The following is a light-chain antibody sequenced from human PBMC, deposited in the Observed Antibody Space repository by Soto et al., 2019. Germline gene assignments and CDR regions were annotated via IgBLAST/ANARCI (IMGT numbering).Light chain of an antibody. CDR3: QQRSNWPRT. CDR2: DVS. CDR1: QNISSY. J-gene: IGKJ1*01. Sequence: IVLTQSLATMSWSPVERATLSCRASQNISSYLIWYQQKPGQAPRLLIYDVSNRATGIPARFSGSGSGTDFTLTISSLEPEDFAVYYCQQRSNWPRTFGQGTKVDIK. V-gene: IGKV3-11*01.